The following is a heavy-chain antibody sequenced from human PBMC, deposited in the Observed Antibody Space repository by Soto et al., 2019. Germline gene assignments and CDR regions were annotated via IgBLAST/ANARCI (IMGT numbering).Heavy chain of an antibody. CDR1: GGTFRTSA. CDR2: IMPVFSTP. D-gene: IGHD3-3*02. Sequence: QVQLVQSGAEVKKPGSSVKVPCKTAGGTFRTSAISWVRQATAQGFEWMGGIMPVFSTPDYAQKFQGRVTITADESTGTAYMELSSLRSEDTAVYYCARDKDRQQLGGNYYYIMDVWGQGTTVTVSS. V-gene: IGHV1-69*12. J-gene: IGHJ6*01. CDR3: ARDKDRQQLGGNYYYIMDV.